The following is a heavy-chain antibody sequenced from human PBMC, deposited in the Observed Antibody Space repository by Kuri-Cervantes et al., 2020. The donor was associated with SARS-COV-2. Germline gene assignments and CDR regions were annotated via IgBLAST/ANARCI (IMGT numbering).Heavy chain of an antibody. CDR1: GFSLSTSGMC. J-gene: IGHJ4*02. CDR2: IDWDDDK. Sequence: SGPTLVKPTQTLTLTCTFSGFSLSTSGMCVSWIRQPPGKALEWLARIDWDDDKCYSRSLETRLTISKDTSKNQVVLTMTNVDPVDTATYYCARIQAATVIADYWGQGTLVTVSS. D-gene: IGHD4-11*01. CDR3: ARIQAATVIADY. V-gene: IGHV2-70*11.